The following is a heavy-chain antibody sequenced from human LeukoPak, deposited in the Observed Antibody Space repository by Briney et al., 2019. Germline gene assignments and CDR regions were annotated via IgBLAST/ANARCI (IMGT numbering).Heavy chain of an antibody. CDR3: ARDCSSTSCYTNWFDP. CDR1: GGSISSYY. J-gene: IGHJ5*02. Sequence: SETLSLTCTVSGGSISSYYWSWTRQPAGKGLEWIGRIYTSGSTNYNPSLKSRVTMSVDTSKNQFSLKLSSVTAADTAVYYCARDCSSTSCYTNWFDPWGQGTLVTVSS. V-gene: IGHV4-4*07. CDR2: IYTSGST. D-gene: IGHD2-2*01.